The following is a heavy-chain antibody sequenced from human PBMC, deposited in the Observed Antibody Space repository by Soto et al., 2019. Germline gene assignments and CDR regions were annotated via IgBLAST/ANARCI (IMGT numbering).Heavy chain of an antibody. V-gene: IGHV4-39*01. CDR3: ACIFSGGYGYGFYYYGMDV. D-gene: IGHD5-18*01. CDR1: GGSISSSSYY. J-gene: IGHJ6*02. CDR2: IYYSGST. Sequence: ETLSLTCTVSGGSISSSSYYWGWIRQPPGKGLEWIGSIYYSGSTYYNPSLKSRVTISVDTSKNQFSLKLSSVTAADTAVYYCACIFSGGYGYGFYYYGMDVWGQGTTVTVSS.